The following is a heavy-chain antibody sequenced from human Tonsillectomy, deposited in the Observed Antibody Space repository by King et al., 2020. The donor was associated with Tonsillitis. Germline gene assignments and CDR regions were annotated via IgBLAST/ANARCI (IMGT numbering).Heavy chain of an antibody. J-gene: IGHJ4*02. D-gene: IGHD3-10*01. CDR3: AKVRGRYGSGSYCDY. V-gene: IGHV3-23*04. CDR2: ISGSGGST. CDR1: GFTFSSYA. Sequence: VQLVESGGGLVQPGGSLRLSCAASGFTFSSYAMSWVRQAPGKGLEWVSAISGSGGSTYYAYSVKGRFTIPRDNSKNTLYLQMNSLRAEDTAVYYCAKVRGRYGSGSYCDYWGQGTLVTVSS.